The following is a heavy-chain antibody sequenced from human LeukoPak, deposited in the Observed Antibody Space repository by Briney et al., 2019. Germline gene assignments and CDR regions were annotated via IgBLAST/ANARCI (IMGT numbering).Heavy chain of an antibody. CDR2: INPNSGGT. D-gene: IGHD3-10*01. V-gene: IGHV1-2*02. J-gene: IGHJ4*02. CDR1: GYTFTGYY. Sequence: ASVKVSCKASGYTFTGYYMHWVRQAPGQGLEWMGWINPNSGGTNYAQKFQGRVTMTRDTSISTAYMELSRLRSDDTAVYYCARSAINYGSGSYALDYWGQGTLVTVSS. CDR3: ARSAINYGSGSYALDY.